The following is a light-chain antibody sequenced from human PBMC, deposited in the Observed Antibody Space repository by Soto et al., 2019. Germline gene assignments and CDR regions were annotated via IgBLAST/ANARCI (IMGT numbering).Light chain of an antibody. CDR1: ETISYW. J-gene: IGKJ4*01. CDR3: QHYNSYPLT. Sequence: DIRMTQSPSTLSASVGDRVTITCRASETISYWLAWLQLKPGKAPKVLIYKASTLGSGVTSRFSGSGSGTEFTLTITSLQPDDFATYYCQHYNSYPLTFGGGTKVEIK. V-gene: IGKV1-5*03. CDR2: KAS.